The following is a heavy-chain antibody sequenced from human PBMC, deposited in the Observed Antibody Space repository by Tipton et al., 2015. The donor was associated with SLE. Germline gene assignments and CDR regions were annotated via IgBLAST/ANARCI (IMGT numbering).Heavy chain of an antibody. J-gene: IGHJ5*02. D-gene: IGHD2-15*01. V-gene: IGHV4-34*01. CDR2: IDHSRST. CDR1: GGSFSVHY. CDR3: ARASFVMVAYTGLGYNWLDP. Sequence: TLSLTCAVYGGSFSVHYWSWSWIRQPPGKGLEWIGEIDHSRSTNYNPSLKSRLTIFVDTSKNHFSLKLNSVTAADTAIYYCARASFVMVAYTGLGYNWLDPWGLGTLVTVSS.